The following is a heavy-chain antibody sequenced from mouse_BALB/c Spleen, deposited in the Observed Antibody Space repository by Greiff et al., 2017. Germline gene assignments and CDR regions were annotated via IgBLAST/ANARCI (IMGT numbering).Heavy chain of an antibody. CDR1: GYTFTSYT. Sequence: QVQLKESAAELARPGASVKMSCKASGYTFTSYTMHWVKQRPGQGLEWIGYINPSSGYTEYNQKFKDKTTLTADKSSSTAYMQLSSLTSEDSAVYYCARSLYGNDYAMDYWGQGTSVTVSS. CDR2: INPSSGYT. D-gene: IGHD2-1*01. J-gene: IGHJ4*01. CDR3: ARSLYGNDYAMDY. V-gene: IGHV1-4*02.